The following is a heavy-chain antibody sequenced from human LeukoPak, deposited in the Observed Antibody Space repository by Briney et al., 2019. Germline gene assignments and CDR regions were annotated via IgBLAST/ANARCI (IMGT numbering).Heavy chain of an antibody. Sequence: SLRLSCAASGFTFSSYAMHWVRQAPGKGLEWIGRMYHSGTTNYNPSLKSRVTISVDKSKNQFSLNLTSVTAADTAVYYCAGGNRGSSWGQGTLVTVSS. CDR2: MYHSGTT. D-gene: IGHD6-13*01. CDR1: GFTFSSYA. J-gene: IGHJ4*02. CDR3: AGGNRGSS. V-gene: IGHV4-4*02.